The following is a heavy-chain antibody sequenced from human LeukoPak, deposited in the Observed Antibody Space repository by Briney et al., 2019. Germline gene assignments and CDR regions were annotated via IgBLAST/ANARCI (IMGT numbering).Heavy chain of an antibody. CDR1: GGSFSGYY. CDR2: INHSGST. Sequence: SSETLSLTCAVYGGSFSGYYWSWIRQPPGKGLEWIGEINHSGSTNYNPSLKSRGTISVDTSKDQISLKLNSVTAADTAVYYCARLTVPLRFDPWGQGTLVTVSP. D-gene: IGHD2-2*01. J-gene: IGHJ5*02. CDR3: ARLTVPLRFDP. V-gene: IGHV4-34*01.